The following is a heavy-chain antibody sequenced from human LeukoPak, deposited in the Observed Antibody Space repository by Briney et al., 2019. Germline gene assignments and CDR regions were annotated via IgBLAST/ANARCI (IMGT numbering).Heavy chain of an antibody. Sequence: GGSLRLSCAASGFTFSSYGMHWVRQAPGQGLEWMGIINPSGGSTGYAQKFQGRVTMTRDTSTSTVYMELSSLRSEDTAVYYCARDPWKVVAAAGTGGFDYWGQGTLVTVSS. CDR2: INPSGGST. V-gene: IGHV1-46*01. D-gene: IGHD6-13*01. CDR1: GFTFSSYG. CDR3: ARDPWKVVAAAGTGGFDY. J-gene: IGHJ4*02.